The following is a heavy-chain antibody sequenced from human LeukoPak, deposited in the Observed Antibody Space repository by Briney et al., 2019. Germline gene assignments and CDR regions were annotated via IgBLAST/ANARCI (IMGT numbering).Heavy chain of an antibody. J-gene: IGHJ4*02. Sequence: GGSLRLSCAASGFTFSSYAMHWVRQAPGKGLEWVAVISYDGSNKYYADSVEGRFTISRDNSKNTLYLQMNSLRAEDTAVYYCARSGIAVAGTNYWGQGTLVTVSS. D-gene: IGHD6-19*01. CDR2: ISYDGSNK. CDR1: GFTFSSYA. V-gene: IGHV3-30*04. CDR3: ARSGIAVAGTNY.